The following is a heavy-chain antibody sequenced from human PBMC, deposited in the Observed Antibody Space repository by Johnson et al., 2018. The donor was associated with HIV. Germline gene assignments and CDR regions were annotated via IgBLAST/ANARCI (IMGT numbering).Heavy chain of an antibody. CDR2: IRYDGSNK. CDR1: GFTFSDYY. D-gene: IGHD6-6*01. Sequence: QVQLVESGGGLVKPGGSLRLSCAASGFTFSDYYMSWIRQAPGKGLEWVAVIRYDGSNKYYADSVKGRFSISRDNSKNTLYLQMNSLRAEDTAVYYCAREYSSLSQGAFDIWGQGTMVTVSS. V-gene: IGHV3-33*08. CDR3: AREYSSLSQGAFDI. J-gene: IGHJ3*02.